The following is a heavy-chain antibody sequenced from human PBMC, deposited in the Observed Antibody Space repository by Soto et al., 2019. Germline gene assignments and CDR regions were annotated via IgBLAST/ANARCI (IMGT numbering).Heavy chain of an antibody. CDR3: AKEPHPGTYGDYAYWYFDL. CDR1: GFTFSSYA. Sequence: EVQLLESGGGLVQPGGSLRLSCAASGFTFSSYAMSWVRQAPGKGLEWVSAISGSGGSTYYADSVKGRFTISRDNSKNTLYLQMNSLRAEDTAVYYCAKEPHPGTYGDYAYWYFDLWGRGTLVTVSS. V-gene: IGHV3-23*01. J-gene: IGHJ2*01. D-gene: IGHD4-17*01. CDR2: ISGSGGST.